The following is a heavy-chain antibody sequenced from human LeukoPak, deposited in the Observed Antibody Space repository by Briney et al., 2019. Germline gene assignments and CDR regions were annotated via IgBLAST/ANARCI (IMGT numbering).Heavy chain of an antibody. Sequence: ETGGSLRLSCAASGFTFSSYAMNWVGQAPGKGLEWVSAISGSGGTYYADSVKGRFTISRDNSKNTLYLQMNNLRAEDTAIYYCAKKGLASAGRPPYFDYWGQGALVTVPS. J-gene: IGHJ4*02. CDR1: GFTFSSYA. CDR3: AKKGLASAGRPPYFDY. CDR2: ISGSGGT. V-gene: IGHV3-23*01. D-gene: IGHD6-13*01.